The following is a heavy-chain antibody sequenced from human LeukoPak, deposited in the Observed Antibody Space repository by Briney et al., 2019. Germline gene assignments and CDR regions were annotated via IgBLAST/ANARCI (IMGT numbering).Heavy chain of an antibody. CDR2: ISAYNGDT. D-gene: IGHD2-15*01. Sequence: ASVKVSCKASGYTFTSYGISWVRQAPGQGLELMGWISAYNGDTNYAQNVQGRLTMTTDTSTGTGYMELRSLRSDDTAVYYCGRLADKKLQRFLDYWGQGTLVTVYS. CDR3: GRLADKKLQRFLDY. CDR1: GYTFTSYG. J-gene: IGHJ4*02. V-gene: IGHV1-18*01.